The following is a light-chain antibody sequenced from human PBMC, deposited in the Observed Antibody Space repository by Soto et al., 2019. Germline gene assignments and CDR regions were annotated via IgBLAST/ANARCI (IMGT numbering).Light chain of an antibody. CDR1: QSVSSSY. Sequence: EIVLTQSPGTLSLSPGERATLSCRASQSVSSSYLAWYQQKPGQAPRLLIYGASRRATGIPDRFSGSGSGTDFTLTISRLEPEDSAVYYCQQYSRAPITFGQGTRLEI. V-gene: IGKV3-20*01. CDR3: QQYSRAPIT. CDR2: GAS. J-gene: IGKJ5*01.